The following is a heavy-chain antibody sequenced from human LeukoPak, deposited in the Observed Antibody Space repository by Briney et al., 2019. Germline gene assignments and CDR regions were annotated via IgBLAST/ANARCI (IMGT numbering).Heavy chain of an antibody. CDR2: IFSAGST. CDR1: GFNVSSTY. CDR3: ARRGSSGVGHYYYYYMDA. V-gene: IGHV3-53*01. D-gene: IGHD6-25*01. J-gene: IGHJ6*03. Sequence: GGSLRLSCAASGFNVSSTYMSWVRQAPGSGLEWVSVIFSAGSTYYADSVKGRFTISRDSSINTLYLQMNSLRAEDTALYYCARRGSSGVGHYYYYYMDAWGKGTTVTVSS.